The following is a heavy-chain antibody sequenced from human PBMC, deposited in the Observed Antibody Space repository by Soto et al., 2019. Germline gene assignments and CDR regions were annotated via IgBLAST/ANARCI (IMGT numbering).Heavy chain of an antibody. CDR3: ARGEQYSGRIFDY. J-gene: IGHJ4*01. CDR1: GDSVSSDSAG. V-gene: IGHV6-1*01. Sequence: LSQTLSLTCAITGDSVSSDSAGLSWVRQSPSRGLEWLGRTYYRSKWYYEYAVSVRGRITINPDTSKNQYSLQLNSVTPEDTAVYFCARGEQYSGRIFDYWGQGTLVTVSS. D-gene: IGHD1-26*01. CDR2: TYYRSKWYY.